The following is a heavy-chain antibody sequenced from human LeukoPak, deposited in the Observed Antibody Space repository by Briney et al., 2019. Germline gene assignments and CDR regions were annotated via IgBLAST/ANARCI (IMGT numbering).Heavy chain of an antibody. V-gene: IGHV3-21*01. CDR1: GFTFSSYS. D-gene: IGHD2-2*01. CDR3: ARAQDIVVVPALFDP. Sequence: GGSLRLSCAASGFTFSSYSMNWVRQAPGKGLEWVSSISSSSSCIYYADSVKGRFTISRDNAKNSLYLQMNSLRAEDTAVYYCARAQDIVVVPALFDPWGQGTLVTVSS. J-gene: IGHJ5*02. CDR2: ISSSSSCI.